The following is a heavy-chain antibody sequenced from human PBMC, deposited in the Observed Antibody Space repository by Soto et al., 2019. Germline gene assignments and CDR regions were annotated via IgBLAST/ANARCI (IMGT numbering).Heavy chain of an antibody. CDR2: ISYDGSNK. V-gene: IGHV3-30*04. J-gene: IGHJ4*02. CDR3: ARTQRLRETGGGDRLGFDY. CDR1: GFTFSSYA. D-gene: IGHD1-1*01. Sequence: GGSLRLSCAASGFTFSSYAMHWVRQAPGNGLEWVAVISYDGSNKYYADSVKGRFTISRDNSKNTLYLQMNSLRAEDTAVYYCARTQRLRETGGGDRLGFDYWGQGTLVTVSS.